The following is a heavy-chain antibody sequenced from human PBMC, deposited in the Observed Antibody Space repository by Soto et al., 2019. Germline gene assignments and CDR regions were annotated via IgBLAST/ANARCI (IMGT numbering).Heavy chain of an antibody. CDR2: IYYSGST. Sequence: SETLSLTCTVSGGSISSYYWSWIRQPPGKGLERIGYIYYSGSTNYNPSLKSRVTISVDTSKNQFSLKLSSVTAADTAVYYCARAVYPYYFDYWGQGTLVTVS. CDR3: ARAVYPYYFDY. CDR1: GGSISSYY. J-gene: IGHJ4*02. V-gene: IGHV4-59*01.